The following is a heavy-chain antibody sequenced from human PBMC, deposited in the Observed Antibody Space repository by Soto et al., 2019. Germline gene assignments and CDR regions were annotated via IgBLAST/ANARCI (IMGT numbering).Heavy chain of an antibody. V-gene: IGHV4-59*08. CDR2: IYYSGST. Sequence: SETLSLTCTVSGGSISSYHWSWIRQPPGKGLEWIGYIYYSGSTNYNPSLKSRVTISVDTSKNQFSLKLSSVTAADTAVYYCATSPYGANWFDPWGQGTLVTVSS. CDR1: GGSISSYH. D-gene: IGHD4-17*01. J-gene: IGHJ5*02. CDR3: ATSPYGANWFDP.